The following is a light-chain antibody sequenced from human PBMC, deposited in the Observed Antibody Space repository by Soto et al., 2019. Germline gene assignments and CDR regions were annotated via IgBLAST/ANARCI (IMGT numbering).Light chain of an antibody. Sequence: QSVLTQPPSVSGAPGQRVTISCTGSSSNIGAGYDVHWYQHLPGTAPKLLIYGNINRPSGVPDRFSGSKSDSSASLAITGLQAEDEAGYFCQSYDSSLSRVFGTGTKLTVL. CDR1: SSNIGAGYD. CDR2: GNI. V-gene: IGLV1-40*01. CDR3: QSYDSSLSRV. J-gene: IGLJ1*01.